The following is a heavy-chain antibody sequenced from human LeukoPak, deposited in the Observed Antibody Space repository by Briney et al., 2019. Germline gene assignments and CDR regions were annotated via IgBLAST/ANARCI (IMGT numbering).Heavy chain of an antibody. CDR3: AKGGDSRGYNLSY. J-gene: IGHJ4*02. Sequence: GGSLRLSCAASGFIFSSYGMRWVRQAPGKGLEWVAFIRYDGTKEYYADSVKGRFTISRDNSKNTLYLQMNRLRAEDTAVYFCAKGGDSRGYNLSYWGQGTLVTVSS. D-gene: IGHD3-22*01. CDR2: IRYDGTKE. CDR1: GFIFSSYG. V-gene: IGHV3-30*02.